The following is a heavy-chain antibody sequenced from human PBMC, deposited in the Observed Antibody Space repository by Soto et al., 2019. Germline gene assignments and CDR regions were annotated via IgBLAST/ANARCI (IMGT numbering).Heavy chain of an antibody. V-gene: IGHV4-31*03. Sequence: QVQLQESGPGLVKPSQTLSLTCTVSGGSISSGGYYWSWIRQHPGKGLEWIGYIYYSGSTYYNPSLMIRVTISLDTSKNQFSLMLSSVTAADTAVYYCARVFCGGNCYPNYWGQGTLVTGSS. CDR2: IYYSGST. CDR1: GGSISSGGYY. J-gene: IGHJ4*02. CDR3: ARVFCGGNCYPNY. D-gene: IGHD2-21*02.